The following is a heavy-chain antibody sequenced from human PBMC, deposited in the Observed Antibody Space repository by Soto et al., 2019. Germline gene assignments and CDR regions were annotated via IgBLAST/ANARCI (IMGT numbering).Heavy chain of an antibody. CDR1: GFTLSSYA. CDR2: ISGSGGSP. Sequence: GGSLRLSXAASGFTLSSYAMSWVRQAPGKGLEWVSAISGSGGSPYYADSVKGRFTISRDNSKNTLYLQMNSLRAEDTAVYYCAKDTSGWFRGTTHFDYWGQGTLVTVSS. CDR3: AKDTSGWFRGTTHFDY. J-gene: IGHJ4*02. D-gene: IGHD6-19*01. V-gene: IGHV3-23*01.